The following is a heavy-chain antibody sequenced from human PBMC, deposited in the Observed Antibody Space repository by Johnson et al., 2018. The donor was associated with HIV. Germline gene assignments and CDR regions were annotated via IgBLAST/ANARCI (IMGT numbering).Heavy chain of an antibody. V-gene: IGHV3-11*04. Sequence: QVQLVESGGGLVKPGGSLRLSCAASGFTFSDYYMSWIRQTPGKGLEWVSYISSSGSTIYYADSVKGRFTISRDNAKNSLYMQMNSVRADDTAVYYWARRVQYYPYGDAFDIWGQGTMVTVAS. CDR1: GFTFSDYY. D-gene: IGHD3-10*01. J-gene: IGHJ3*02. CDR3: ARRVQYYPYGDAFDI. CDR2: ISSSGSTI.